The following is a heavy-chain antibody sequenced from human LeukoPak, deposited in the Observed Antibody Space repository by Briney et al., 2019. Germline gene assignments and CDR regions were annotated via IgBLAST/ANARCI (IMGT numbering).Heavy chain of an antibody. CDR1: GLTFSSYA. V-gene: IGHV3-23*01. CDR3: AKAGGLYFDSSGYFNYLDY. Sequence: GGSLRLSCAASGLTFSSYAMSWVRQAPGKGLEWVSTITGRGGSTFYADSVKGRFTISRGNSKNTLYLQMNSLRAKDTAIYYCAKAGGLYFDSSGYFNYLDYWGQGTLVTVSS. J-gene: IGHJ4*02. CDR2: ITGRGGST. D-gene: IGHD3-22*01.